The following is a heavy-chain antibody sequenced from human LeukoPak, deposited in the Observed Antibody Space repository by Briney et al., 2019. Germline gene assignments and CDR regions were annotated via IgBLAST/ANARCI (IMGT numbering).Heavy chain of an antibody. CDR2: ISPSSSDI. D-gene: IGHD6-13*01. CDR3: ARAAYSSSPDY. Sequence: GRSLRLSCAASGFTFSIYSMNWVRQAPGKGLEWVSYISPSSSDIFYADSVKGRFTISRDNAKNSLYLQMSSLRDEDTAVYYCARAAYSSSPDYWGQGTLVTVSS. V-gene: IGHV3-48*02. CDR1: GFTFSIYS. J-gene: IGHJ4*02.